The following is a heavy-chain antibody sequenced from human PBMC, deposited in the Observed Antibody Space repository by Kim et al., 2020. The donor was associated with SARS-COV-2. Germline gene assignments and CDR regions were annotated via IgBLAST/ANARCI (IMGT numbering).Heavy chain of an antibody. CDR3: ARVVGSGYESYYFDY. V-gene: IGHV4-59*01. Sequence: PSLKGRVTISVDTSKNQFSLKLSSVTAADTAVYYCARVVGSGYESYYFDYWGQGTLVTVSS. J-gene: IGHJ4*02. D-gene: IGHD5-12*01.